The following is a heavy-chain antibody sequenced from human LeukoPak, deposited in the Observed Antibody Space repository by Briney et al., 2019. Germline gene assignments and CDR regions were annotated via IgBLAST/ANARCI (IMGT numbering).Heavy chain of an antibody. CDR3: ARVGSSWRDYYYYYGMDV. CDR2: MNPNSGNT. CDR1: GYTFTNYD. J-gene: IGHJ6*02. D-gene: IGHD6-13*01. V-gene: IGHV1-8*01. Sequence: ASVKVSCKASGYTFTNYDINWVRQATGQGLEWMGWMNPNSGNTGYAQKFQGRVTMTRNTSISTAYMELSSLRSEDTAVYYCARVGSSWRDYYYYYGMDVWGQGTTVTVSS.